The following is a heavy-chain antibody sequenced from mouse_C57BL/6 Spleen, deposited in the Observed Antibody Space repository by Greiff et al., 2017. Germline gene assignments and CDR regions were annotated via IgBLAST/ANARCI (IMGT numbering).Heavy chain of an antibody. Sequence: QVQLQQPGAELVRPGSSVKLSCKASGYTFTSYWMHWVKQRPIQGLEWIGNIYPSDCDTHYNQKFKDKATLTVDKSSSTAYMQLSSLTSEDSAVYYCARGITTVVAPVFADWGQGTLVTVSA. CDR2: IYPSDCDT. CDR1: GYTFTSYW. D-gene: IGHD1-1*01. J-gene: IGHJ3*01. CDR3: ARGITTVVAPVFAD. V-gene: IGHV1-52*01.